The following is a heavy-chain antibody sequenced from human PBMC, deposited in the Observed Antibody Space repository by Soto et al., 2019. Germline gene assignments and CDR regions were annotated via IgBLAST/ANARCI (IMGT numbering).Heavy chain of an antibody. D-gene: IGHD4-4*01. J-gene: IGHJ6*02. CDR2: ISYDGSNK. Sequence: QVQLVESGGGVVQPGRSLRLSCAASGFTFSSYGMHWVRQAPGKGLEWVAVISYDGSNKYYADSVKGRFTISRDNSKNTLYLQMNSLRAEDTAVYYCAKDKGNYWRYYYGMDVWGQGTTVTVSS. CDR3: AKDKGNYWRYYYGMDV. CDR1: GFTFSSYG. V-gene: IGHV3-30*18.